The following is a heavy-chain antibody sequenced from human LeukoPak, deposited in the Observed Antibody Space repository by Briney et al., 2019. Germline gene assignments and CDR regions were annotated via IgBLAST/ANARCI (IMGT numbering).Heavy chain of an antibody. CDR1: GFTFNTYG. CDR2: ISGSGGAT. Sequence: PGGSLRLSCAASGFTFNTYGMSWVRQAPGKGLEWVSGISGSGGATYYADSVKGRFTISRDNAKNSLYLQMNSLRAEDTAVYYCATGTAAFDVWGQGTLVTVSS. D-gene: IGHD1-14*01. V-gene: IGHV3-23*01. CDR3: ATGTAAFDV. J-gene: IGHJ3*01.